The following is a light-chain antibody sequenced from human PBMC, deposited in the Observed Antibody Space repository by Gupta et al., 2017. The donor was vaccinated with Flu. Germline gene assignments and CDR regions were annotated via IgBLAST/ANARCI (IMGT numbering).Light chain of an antibody. CDR1: QSVSSNH. J-gene: IGKJ5*01. V-gene: IGKV3-20*01. CDR2: GTS. CDR3: QQYGGSPLIT. Sequence: GALSLSPGERATLSCRASQSVSSNHLAWYQQKPGQAPRLLIYGTSSRATDISDRFSGSGSGRDFTLTISRLEPEDIAVYYCQQYGGSPLITFGQGTRLEIK.